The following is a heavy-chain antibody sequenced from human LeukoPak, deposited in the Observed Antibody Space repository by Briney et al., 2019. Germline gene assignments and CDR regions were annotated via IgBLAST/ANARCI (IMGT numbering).Heavy chain of an antibody. CDR1: GYSISSGYY. CDR2: IYHSGST. V-gene: IGHV4-38-2*02. Sequence: PSETLSLTCTVSGYSISSGYYWGWLRQPPGKGLEWIGSIYHSGSTYYNPSLKSRVTISVDTSKNQFSLKLSSVTAADTAVYYCARGDSVSDYWGQGTLVTVSS. J-gene: IGHJ4*02. D-gene: IGHD2-15*01. CDR3: ARGDSVSDY.